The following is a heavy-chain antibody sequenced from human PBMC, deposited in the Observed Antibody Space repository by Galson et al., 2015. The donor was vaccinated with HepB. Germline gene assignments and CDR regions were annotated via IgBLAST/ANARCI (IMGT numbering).Heavy chain of an antibody. J-gene: IGHJ6*03. CDR1: GFSFSDYA. CDR3: AKGGTSVPTFYFYYMDV. Sequence: SLRLSCAASGFSFSDYAMRWVRQAPGKGLEWVSGISGSGDSTHYADSVKGRFTISRDNSKNTLYLQMSSLGAEDTAVYYCAKGGTSVPTFYFYYMDVWGKGTTVTVSS. CDR2: ISGSGDST. D-gene: IGHD4-11*01. V-gene: IGHV3-23*01.